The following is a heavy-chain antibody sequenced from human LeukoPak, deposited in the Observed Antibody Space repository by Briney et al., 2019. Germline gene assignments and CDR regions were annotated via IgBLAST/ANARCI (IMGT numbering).Heavy chain of an antibody. D-gene: IGHD2-2*01. CDR2: INHSGST. CDR1: GGSFSGYY. CDR3: ARSNSARYCSSTSCYAWLRRYNWFDP. Sequence: PSETLSLTCAVYGGSFSGYYWSWIRQPPGKGLEWIGEINHSGSTNYNPSLKSRVTISVDTSKNQFSLKLSSVTAADTAVYYCARSNSARYCSSTSCYAWLRRYNWFDPWGQGTLVTVSS. V-gene: IGHV4-34*01. J-gene: IGHJ5*02.